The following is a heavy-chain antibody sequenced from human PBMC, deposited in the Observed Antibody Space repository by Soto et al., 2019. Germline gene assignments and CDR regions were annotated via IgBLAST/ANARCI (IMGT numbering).Heavy chain of an antibody. J-gene: IGHJ4*02. V-gene: IGHV4-39*01. Sequence: LSLTCTVSGGSISSSSYYWGWIRQPPGKGLEWIGSIYYSGSTYYNPSLKSRVTISVDTSKNQFSLKLSSVTAADTAVYYCARRFSSSWYLSPFFDYWGQGTLVTVSS. CDR2: IYYSGST. CDR3: ARRFSSSWYLSPFFDY. D-gene: IGHD6-13*01. CDR1: GGSISSSSYY.